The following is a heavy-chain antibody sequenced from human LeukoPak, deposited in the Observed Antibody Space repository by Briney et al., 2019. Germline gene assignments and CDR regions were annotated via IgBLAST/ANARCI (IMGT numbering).Heavy chain of an antibody. CDR3: ARDYSGYEFDY. CDR1: GDSISSYF. CDR2: LYYSGRT. V-gene: IGHV4-59*01. D-gene: IGHD5-12*01. J-gene: IGHJ4*02. Sequence: SETLSLTCTVSGDSISSYFWCWVRQPPGKGLEWIGCLYYSGRTNYSPSLTSRVTLSADTSKNQFSLKLNSVTAADSAIYYCARDYSGYEFDYWGQGTLVTVSS.